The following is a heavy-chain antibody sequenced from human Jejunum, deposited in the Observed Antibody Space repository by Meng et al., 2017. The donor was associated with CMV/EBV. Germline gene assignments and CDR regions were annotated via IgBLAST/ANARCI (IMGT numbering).Heavy chain of an antibody. CDR2: ISRTGGST. D-gene: IGHD5-12*01. J-gene: IGHJ4*02. CDR3: ARVRGYGSDY. Sequence: VQALEAGGGLVQPGGSLRHSWSASGFTFSRYVMHWVRQAPGKGLEYVSGISRTGGSTYYANSVKDRFIISRDNSKHIVYLQMGSLRAEDMAVYYCARVRGYGSDYWGQGTLVTVSS. V-gene: IGHV3-64*01. CDR1: GFTFSRYV.